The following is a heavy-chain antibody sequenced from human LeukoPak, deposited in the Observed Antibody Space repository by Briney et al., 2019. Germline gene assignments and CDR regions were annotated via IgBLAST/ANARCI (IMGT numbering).Heavy chain of an antibody. J-gene: IGHJ4*02. CDR1: GGSISSSSYY. D-gene: IGHD6-6*01. CDR2: IYYSGST. V-gene: IGHV4-39*01. Sequence: SETLSLTCTVSGGSISSSSYYWGWIRQPPGKGLEWIGSIYYSGSTYYNPSLKSRVTISVDTSKNQSSLKLSSVTAADTAVYYCARRVYGRFDYWGQGTLVTVSS. CDR3: ARRVYGRFDY.